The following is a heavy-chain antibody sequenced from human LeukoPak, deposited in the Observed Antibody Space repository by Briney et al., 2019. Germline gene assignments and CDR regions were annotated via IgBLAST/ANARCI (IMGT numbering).Heavy chain of an antibody. Sequence: SETLSLTCTVSGGSISSYYWSWNRQPPGKGLEWIGYIYYSGSTNYNPSLKSRVTISVDTSKNQFSLKLSSVTAADTAVYYCARVSGGSSGWYGYWGQGTLVTVSS. CDR3: ARVSGGSSGWYGY. CDR2: IYYSGST. D-gene: IGHD6-19*01. CDR1: GGSISSYY. J-gene: IGHJ4*02. V-gene: IGHV4-59*01.